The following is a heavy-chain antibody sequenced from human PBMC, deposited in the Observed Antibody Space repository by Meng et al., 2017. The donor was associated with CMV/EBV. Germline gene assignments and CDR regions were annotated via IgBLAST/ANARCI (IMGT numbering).Heavy chain of an antibody. CDR3: ARDRRYCSSTSCYQPPYSYYYGMDV. Sequence: ASVKVSCKASGYTFTSYYMHWVRHAPGQGLEWMGIINPSGGSTSYAQKFQGRVTMTRDTSTSTVYMELSSLRSEDTAVYYCARDRRYCSSTSCYQPPYSYYYGMDVWGQGTTVTVSS. D-gene: IGHD2-2*01. CDR1: GYTFTSYY. CDR2: INPSGGST. J-gene: IGHJ6*02. V-gene: IGHV1-46*01.